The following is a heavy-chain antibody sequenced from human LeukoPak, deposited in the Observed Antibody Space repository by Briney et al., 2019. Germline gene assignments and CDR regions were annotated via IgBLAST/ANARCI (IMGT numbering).Heavy chain of an antibody. CDR2: IFYNGNT. J-gene: IGHJ4*02. CDR1: DDSIGLYY. V-gene: IGHV4-59*01. Sequence: PSETLSLTCTVSDDSIGLYYWSWIRQPPGKGLEWIGLIFYNGNTNYSPSLKSRVLISVDVAQKQFSLNLTSVTAADTAIYYCARKKTSPRSGFDFWGQGTLVTVSS. D-gene: IGHD3-3*01. CDR3: ARKKTSPRSGFDF.